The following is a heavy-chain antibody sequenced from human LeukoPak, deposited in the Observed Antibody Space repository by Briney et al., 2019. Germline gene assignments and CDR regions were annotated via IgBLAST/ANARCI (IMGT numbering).Heavy chain of an antibody. J-gene: IGHJ4*02. CDR1: GFTFDDYA. CDR2: ISWNSGSI. Sequence: GGSLRLSCAASGFTFDDYAMHWVRQAPGKGLEWVSGISWNSGSIGYADSVKGRFTISRDNAKNSLYLQMNSLRAEDTALYYCAKEAYYYDSSGYALDYWGQGTLVTVSS. D-gene: IGHD3-22*01. CDR3: AKEAYYYDSSGYALDY. V-gene: IGHV3-9*01.